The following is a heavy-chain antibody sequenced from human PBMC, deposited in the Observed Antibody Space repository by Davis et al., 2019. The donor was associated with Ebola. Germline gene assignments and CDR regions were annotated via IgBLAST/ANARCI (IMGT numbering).Heavy chain of an antibody. V-gene: IGHV1-18*01. CDR3: ARGSYLGNGGELAGYMDV. D-gene: IGHD7-27*01. CDR2: ISAYNGNT. CDR1: GYTFTSYG. Sequence: ASVKVSCKASGYTFTSYGISWVRQAPGQGLEWMGWISAYNGNTNYAQKLQGRVTMTTDTSTSTAYMELRSLRSEDTAVYYCARGSYLGNGGELAGYMDVWGKGTTVTVSS. J-gene: IGHJ6*03.